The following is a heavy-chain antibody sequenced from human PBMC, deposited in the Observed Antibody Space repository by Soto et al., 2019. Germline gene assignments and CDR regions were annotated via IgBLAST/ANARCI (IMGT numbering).Heavy chain of an antibody. CDR2: LTWNGEVL. V-gene: IGHV3-9*01. D-gene: IGHD3-22*01. J-gene: IGHJ4*02. CDR1: GFTFDDYA. Sequence: PEGSVRLSCVASGFTFDDYAIHWVRQTPGKGLEWVSGLTWNGEVLGYADSVKGRFTISRDNAKNSLYLEMNSLRPEDTALYYCVKDSESSGYLTHLDYWGQGTLVTVSS. CDR3: VKDSESSGYLTHLDY.